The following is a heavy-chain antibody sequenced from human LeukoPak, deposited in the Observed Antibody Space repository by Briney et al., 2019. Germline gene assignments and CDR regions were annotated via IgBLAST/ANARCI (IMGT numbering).Heavy chain of an antibody. V-gene: IGHV4-59*06. J-gene: IGHJ5*02. CDR3: ARGSRECWFDP. D-gene: IGHD6-6*01. CDR2: IYYSGST. CDR1: GGSISSYY. Sequence: PSETLSLTCTVSGGSISSYYWSWIRQHPGKGLEWIGYIYYSGSTYYNPSLKSRVTISVDTSKNQFSLKLSSVTAADTAVYYCARGSRECWFDPWGQGTLVTVSS.